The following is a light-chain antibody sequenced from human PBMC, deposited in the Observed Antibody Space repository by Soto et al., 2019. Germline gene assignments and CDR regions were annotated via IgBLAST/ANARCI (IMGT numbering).Light chain of an antibody. CDR2: EVS. Sequence: QSVLTQPASVSGSPGQSITISCTGTSSDVGGYNYVSWYQQHPGKAPKLMIYEVSNRPSGVSNRFSGSKSGNTASLTISGLQAEDEADYSCSSYTSSSPKFGGGTKLTVL. J-gene: IGLJ3*02. CDR1: SSDVGGYNY. CDR3: SSYTSSSPK. V-gene: IGLV2-14*01.